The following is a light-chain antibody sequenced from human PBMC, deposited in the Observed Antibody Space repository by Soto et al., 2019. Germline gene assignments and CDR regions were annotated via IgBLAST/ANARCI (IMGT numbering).Light chain of an antibody. CDR1: SSDVGGYNY. J-gene: IGLJ1*01. CDR3: SSYSISTAYL. Sequence: QSALTQPASVSGSPGQSITISCTGTSSDVGGYNYVSWYQQYPGKAPKLMVFEVSNRPSGVSYRFSGSKSGNTASLTISGLQAEDEADYFCSSYSISTAYLFGTGTKLTVL. V-gene: IGLV2-14*01. CDR2: EVS.